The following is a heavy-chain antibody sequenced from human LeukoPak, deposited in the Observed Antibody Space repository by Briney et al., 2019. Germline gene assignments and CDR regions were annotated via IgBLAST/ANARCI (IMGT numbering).Heavy chain of an antibody. J-gene: IGHJ4*02. CDR1: GFTFDDYG. D-gene: IGHD3-10*01. V-gene: IGHV3-20*04. CDR2: INWNGGST. Sequence: PGGSLRLSCAASGFTFDDYGMSWVRQAPGKGLEWVSGINWNGGSTGYADSVKGRFTISRDNVKNSLYLQMNSLRAEDTALYYCAREVSGSYSPYFDYWGQGTLVTVSS. CDR3: AREVSGSYSPYFDY.